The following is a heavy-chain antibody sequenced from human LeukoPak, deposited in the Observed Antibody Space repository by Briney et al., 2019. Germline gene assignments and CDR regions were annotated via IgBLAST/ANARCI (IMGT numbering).Heavy chain of an antibody. V-gene: IGHV3-30*04. Sequence: PGRSLRLSCAASGFTFSSYAMHWVRQAPGKGLEWVAVISYDGSNKYYADSVKDRFTISRDNSKNTLYLQMNSLRAEDTAVYYCARDFGSGGYLAYYFDYWGQGTLVTVSS. D-gene: IGHD3-10*01. CDR2: ISYDGSNK. J-gene: IGHJ4*02. CDR1: GFTFSSYA. CDR3: ARDFGSGGYLAYYFDY.